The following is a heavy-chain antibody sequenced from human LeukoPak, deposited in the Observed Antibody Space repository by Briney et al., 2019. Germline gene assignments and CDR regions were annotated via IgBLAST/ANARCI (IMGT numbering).Heavy chain of an antibody. V-gene: IGHV3-53*01. Sequence: GGSLRLSCAASGFTLSSNYMSWVRQAPGKGLEWVSVIYSGGSTYYADSVKGRFTISRDNSKNTLYLQMNSLRAEDTAVYYCARWDPRAAGTSYYYYGMDGWGQGTTVTVSS. J-gene: IGHJ6*02. D-gene: IGHD6-13*01. CDR3: ARWDPRAAGTSYYYYGMDG. CDR2: IYSGGST. CDR1: GFTLSSNY.